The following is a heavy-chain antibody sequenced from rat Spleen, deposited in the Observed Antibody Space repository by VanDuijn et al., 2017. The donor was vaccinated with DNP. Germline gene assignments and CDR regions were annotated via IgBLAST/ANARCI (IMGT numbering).Heavy chain of an antibody. D-gene: IGHD1-4*01. CDR1: GFSFSDYY. Sequence: EVQLVESGGGLVQPGRSLKVSCAASGFSFSDYYMAWVRQAPKKGLEWVASISYEGSNSYHGDSVKGRFTISRDNGKSTLYLQMNSLRSEDTATDYCARRGYKNSWYFDLWGPGTMVTVSS. CDR3: ARRGYKNSWYFDL. V-gene: IGHV5-22*01. J-gene: IGHJ1*01. CDR2: ISYEGSNS.